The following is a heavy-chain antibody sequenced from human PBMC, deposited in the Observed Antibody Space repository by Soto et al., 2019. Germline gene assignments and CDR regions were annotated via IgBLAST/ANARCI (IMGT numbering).Heavy chain of an antibody. V-gene: IGHV1-3*01. D-gene: IGHD3-16*01. CDR1: GYSFSGYG. Sequence: ASVKVSCKASGYSFSGYGIHWVRQAPGQRPEWMGWISAGNGITKFSQQFQGRVAIMRDISASTAYMELSSLRSEDTAVYYCARSYDYVWGSYDYWGQGTLVTVSS. J-gene: IGHJ4*02. CDR2: ISAGNGIT. CDR3: ARSYDYVWGSYDY.